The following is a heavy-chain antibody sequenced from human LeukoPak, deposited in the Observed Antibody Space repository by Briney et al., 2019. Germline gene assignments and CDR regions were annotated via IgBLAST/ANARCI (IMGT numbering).Heavy chain of an antibody. J-gene: IGHJ3*02. CDR1: GGTFSSYA. CDR2: IIPILGIA. V-gene: IGHV1-69*04. D-gene: IGHD3-22*01. CDR3: ARYVYYDSSGYWSAFDI. Sequence: SVKVSCKASGGTFSSYAISWVRQAPGQGLEWMGRIIPILGIANYAQKFQGRVTITADKSTSTAYMELSSLRSEDTAVYYCARYVYYDSSGYWSAFDIWGQGTMVTVSS.